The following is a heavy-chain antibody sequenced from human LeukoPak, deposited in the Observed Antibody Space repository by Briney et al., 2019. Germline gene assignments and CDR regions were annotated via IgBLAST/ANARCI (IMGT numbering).Heavy chain of an antibody. J-gene: IGHJ4*02. D-gene: IGHD3-3*01. V-gene: IGHV3-74*01. Sequence: GGSLRLSCAASGLTFSSYWMHWVRQAPGKGLVWVSRISPDGSTTGHADSVKGRFTTSRDNAKNTLFLQMNSLRAEDTAVYYCTRDFDFSSAIWGQGTLVTVSS. CDR1: GLTFSSYW. CDR3: TRDFDFSSAI. CDR2: ISPDGSTT.